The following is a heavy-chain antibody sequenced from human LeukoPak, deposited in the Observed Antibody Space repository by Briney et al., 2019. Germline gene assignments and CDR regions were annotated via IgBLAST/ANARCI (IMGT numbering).Heavy chain of an antibody. CDR1: GFTFSTSA. J-gene: IGHJ4*02. V-gene: IGHV3-23*01. D-gene: IGHD5-24*01. Sequence: GVALRLSCAASGFTFSTSAMNWVRQAPGKGLEWVSGISGSSGSTYYADSVKGRFTISRDNFKNMLILQMTSLRTEDTAVYYCAKSGRDGFYFDYWGQGTLVTVSS. CDR3: AKSGRDGFYFDY. CDR2: ISGSSGST.